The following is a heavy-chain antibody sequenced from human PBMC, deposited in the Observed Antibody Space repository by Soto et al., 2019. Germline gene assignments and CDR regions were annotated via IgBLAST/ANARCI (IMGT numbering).Heavy chain of an antibody. CDR1: GGSISSYY. CDR3: AREVSPLAFDI. D-gene: IGHD1-20*01. Sequence: SETLSLTCTVSGGSISSYYWSWIRQPPGKGLEWIGYIYYSGSTNYNPSLESRVTISVDTSKNQFSLKLSSVTAADTAVYYCAREVSPLAFDIWGQGTMVTVSS. CDR2: IYYSGST. J-gene: IGHJ3*02. V-gene: IGHV4-59*01.